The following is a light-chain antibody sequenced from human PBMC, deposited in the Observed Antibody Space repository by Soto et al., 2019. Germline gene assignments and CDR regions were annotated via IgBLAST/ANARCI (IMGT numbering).Light chain of an antibody. J-gene: IGKJ4*01. CDR3: QQYHNWPLT. CDR1: QSVSTN. Sequence: IVMTQSQATLSVSPGETATLSCRASQSVSTNVAWFQQKPGQVPRLLIYGPSTTATGIPGNFSGSGSGTEFTLTINYLQSEDFAVYYCQQYHNWPLTFGGGTKVEI. V-gene: IGKV3-15*01. CDR2: GPS.